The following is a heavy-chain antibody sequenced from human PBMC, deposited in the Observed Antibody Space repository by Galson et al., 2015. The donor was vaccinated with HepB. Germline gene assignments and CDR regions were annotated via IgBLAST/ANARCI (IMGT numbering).Heavy chain of an antibody. J-gene: IGHJ6*02. CDR3: AKDMDYYYYGMDV. Sequence: SLRLSCAASGFTFSSYGMHWVRQAPGKGLEWVAVISYDGSNKYYADSVKGRFTISRDNSKNTLYLQMNSLRAEDTAVYYCAKDMDYYYYGMDVWGQGTTVTVSS. V-gene: IGHV3-30*18. D-gene: IGHD3-10*01. CDR2: ISYDGSNK. CDR1: GFTFSSYG.